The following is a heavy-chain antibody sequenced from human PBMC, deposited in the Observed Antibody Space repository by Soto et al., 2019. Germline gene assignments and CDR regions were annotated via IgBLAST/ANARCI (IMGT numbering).Heavy chain of an antibody. CDR3: ARSGRYIVVVPAANASYYYYYYGMDV. J-gene: IGHJ6*02. CDR1: GGSFSGYY. D-gene: IGHD2-2*01. Sequence: PXETLSLTCAVYGGSFSGYYWSWIRQPPGKGLEWIGEINHSGSTNYNPSLKSRVTISVDTSKNQFSLKLSSVTAADTAVYYCARSGRYIVVVPAANASYYYYYYGMDVWGQGTTVTVSS. V-gene: IGHV4-34*01. CDR2: INHSGST.